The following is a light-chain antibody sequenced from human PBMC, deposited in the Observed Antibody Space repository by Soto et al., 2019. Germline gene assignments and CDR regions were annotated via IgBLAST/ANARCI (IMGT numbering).Light chain of an antibody. V-gene: IGKV1D-12*01. J-gene: IGKJ4*01. CDR1: QGISNW. Sequence: IQMTQSQSSVSASVGDRVSLTCRASQGISNWLAWYRQKPGKAPELLIYAASSVQSGVPSRFSGSGSGTDFTLTIRNLQPEDSATYFCQEANNLPFTFGAGTKVDIK. CDR2: AAS. CDR3: QEANNLPFT.